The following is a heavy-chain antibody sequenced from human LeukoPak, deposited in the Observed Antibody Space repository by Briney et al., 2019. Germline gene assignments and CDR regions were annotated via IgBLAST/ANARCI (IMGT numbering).Heavy chain of an antibody. CDR1: GFTFSSYS. CDR2: ISSSSSTI. CDR3: ARDSYYDSSGLDY. D-gene: IGHD3-22*01. J-gene: IGHJ4*02. Sequence: QTGGSLRLSCAASGFTFSSYSMNWVRQAPGKGLEWVSYISSSSSTIYYADSVKGRFTISRDNAKNSLYLQMNSLSAEDTAVYYCARDSYYDSSGLDYWGQGTLVTVSS. V-gene: IGHV3-48*04.